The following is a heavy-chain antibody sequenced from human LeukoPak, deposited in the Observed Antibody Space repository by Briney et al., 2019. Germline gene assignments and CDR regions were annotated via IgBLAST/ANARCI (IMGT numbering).Heavy chain of an antibody. CDR2: ISYDGSNK. CDR1: GFTFSSYA. D-gene: IGHD2-2*01. CDR3: ARTRLEYQLPPPLDY. V-gene: IGHV3-30-3*01. Sequence: GRSLRLSCAASGFTFSSYAMHWVRQAPGKGLEWVAVISYDGSNKYYADSVKGRFTISRDNSKNTLYLQMNSLRAEDTAVYYCARTRLEYQLPPPLDYWGQGTLVTVSS. J-gene: IGHJ4*02.